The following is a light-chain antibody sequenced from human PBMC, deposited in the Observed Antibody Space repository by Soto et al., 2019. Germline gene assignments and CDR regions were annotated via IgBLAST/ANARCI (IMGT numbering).Light chain of an antibody. Sequence: QSALTQPRSVSGSPGQSVTISCTGTSSDVGGYNYVSWYQQHPGKAPKLVIYAVNKRPSGVPDRFSGSKSDNTASLTISGLQAEDEADYYCSSFAGYYSLVFGGGTKLTVL. CDR3: SSFAGYYSLV. CDR1: SSDVGGYNY. V-gene: IGLV2-11*01. CDR2: AVN. J-gene: IGLJ2*01.